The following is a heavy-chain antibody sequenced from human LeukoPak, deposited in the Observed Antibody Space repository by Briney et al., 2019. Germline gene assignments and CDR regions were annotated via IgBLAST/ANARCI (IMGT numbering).Heavy chain of an antibody. CDR3: ARGPDYDGEA. J-gene: IGHJ4*02. V-gene: IGHV1-8*02. CDR1: GYTFSGYY. CDR2: MNPNSGNT. D-gene: IGHD4-23*01. Sequence: ASVKVSCKASGYTFSGYYMHWVRQAPGQGLEWMGWMNPNSGNTGYAQKFQGRVTMTRNTSISTAYMELSSLRSEDTAVYYCARGPDYDGEAWGQGTLVTVSS.